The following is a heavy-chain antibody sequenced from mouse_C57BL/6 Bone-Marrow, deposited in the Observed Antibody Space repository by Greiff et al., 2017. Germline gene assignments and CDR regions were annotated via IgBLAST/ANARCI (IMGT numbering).Heavy chain of an antibody. Sequence: EVQLQQSGAELVRPGASVKLSCTASGFNIKDDYMHWVKQRPEQGLEWIGWIDPENGDTEYASKFQGKATITADTSSNTAYLQLSSRTSEDTAVYDCTTMMFGYWGQGTTLTVSS. CDR1: GFNIKDDY. CDR3: TTMMFGY. D-gene: IGHD2-3*01. V-gene: IGHV14-4*01. J-gene: IGHJ2*01. CDR2: IDPENGDT.